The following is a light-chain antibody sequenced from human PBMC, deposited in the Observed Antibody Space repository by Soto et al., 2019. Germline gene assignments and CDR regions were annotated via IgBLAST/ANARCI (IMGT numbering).Light chain of an antibody. CDR1: QILVDRDGNTY. J-gene: IGKJ1*01. CDR3: MQGTLWPWT. Sequence: DVVMTQSPLSLPVTLGQPASISCSSSQILVDRDGNTYFNWYQRRPGQPPRRLIYTISYRDSGVPDRFSGSWSGTYVTLKISRVEAEDVGFYYCMQGTLWPWTFGQGTKVEIK. V-gene: IGKV2-30*01. CDR2: TIS.